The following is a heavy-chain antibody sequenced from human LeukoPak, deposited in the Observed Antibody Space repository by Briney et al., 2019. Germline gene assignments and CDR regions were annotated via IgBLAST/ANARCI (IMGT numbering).Heavy chain of an antibody. D-gene: IGHD3-22*01. V-gene: IGHV4-39*01. J-gene: IGHJ4*02. CDR1: GGSISSSSYY. CDR3: ARPEYYDSSGYDY. Sequence: SETLPLTCTVSGGSISSSSYYWGWIRQPPGKGLEWIGSIYYSGSTYYNPSLKSRVTISVDTSKNQFSLKLSSVTAADTAVYYCARPEYYDSSGYDYWDQGTLVTVSS. CDR2: IYYSGST.